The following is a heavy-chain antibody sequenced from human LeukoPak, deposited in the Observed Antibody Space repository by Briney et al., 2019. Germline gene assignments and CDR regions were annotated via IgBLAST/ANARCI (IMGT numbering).Heavy chain of an antibody. V-gene: IGHV1-2*06. CDR2: INPNIGGT. CDR1: GYTFTGYY. D-gene: IGHD3-22*01. Sequence: GASVKVSCKASGYTFTGYYIHWVRQALGQGLEWMGRINPNIGGTNSAQKFQGRVTMTRDTSISTAYMELSRLRSDDTAVYYCVRDQKNHYDSSGYYFTPDYWGQGTLVTVSS. CDR3: VRDQKNHYDSSGYYFTPDY. J-gene: IGHJ4*02.